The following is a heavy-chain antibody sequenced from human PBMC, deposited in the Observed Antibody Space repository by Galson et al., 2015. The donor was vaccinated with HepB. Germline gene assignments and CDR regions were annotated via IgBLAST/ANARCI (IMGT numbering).Heavy chain of an antibody. V-gene: IGHV1-18*04. Sequence: SVKVSCKASGYTFTSYGISWVRQAPGQGLEWMGWISTYNGNTNYAQTLQGRVTMTTDTSTSTAYMELRSLRSDDTAVYYCARDAPTYYYDSSGPNYSYYYGLDVWGQGTTVTVSS. D-gene: IGHD3-22*01. CDR1: GYTFTSYG. CDR3: ARDAPTYYYDSSGPNYSYYYGLDV. J-gene: IGHJ6*02. CDR2: ISTYNGNT.